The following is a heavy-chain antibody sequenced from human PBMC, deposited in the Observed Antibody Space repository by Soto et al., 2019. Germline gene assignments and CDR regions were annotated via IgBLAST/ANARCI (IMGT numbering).Heavy chain of an antibody. CDR2: IYYSGST. CDR3: ARDLTTEGWFDP. V-gene: IGHV4-31*03. J-gene: IGHJ5*02. D-gene: IGHD4-17*01. Sequence: QVQLQESGPGLVKPSQTLSLTCTVSGGSISSGGYYWSWIRQHPGKGLEWIGYIYYSGSTYYNPHLRSRVTISVDTSKNQFSLKLSSVTAADTAVYYCARDLTTEGWFDPWGQGTLVTVSS. CDR1: GGSISSGGYY.